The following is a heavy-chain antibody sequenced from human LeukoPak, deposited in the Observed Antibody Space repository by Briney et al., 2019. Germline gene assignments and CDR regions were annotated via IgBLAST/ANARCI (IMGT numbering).Heavy chain of an antibody. CDR2: INLKSGGK. D-gene: IGHD6-19*01. CDR3: ARYSSGWYGRGTYLHY. Sequence: SSVTVSYMHSVCTFTHYYMHWVRQAPGQGREWMGWINLKSGGKNYGQNFQARVHMTRDTSISTAYMELSRLRSDDTAVYYCARYSSGWYGRGTYLHYWGQGTRVTVSS. CDR1: VCTFTHYY. J-gene: IGHJ4*02. V-gene: IGHV1-2*02.